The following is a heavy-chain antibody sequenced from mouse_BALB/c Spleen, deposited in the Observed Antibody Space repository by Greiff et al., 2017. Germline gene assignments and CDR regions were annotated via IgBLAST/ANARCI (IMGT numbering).Heavy chain of an antibody. CDR3: ARRFITEGYFDV. CDR2: ISNGGGST. V-gene: IGHV5-12-2*01. Sequence: EVHLVESGGGLVQPGGSLKLSCAASGFTFSSYTMSWVRQTPEKRLEWVAYISNGGGSTYYPDTVKGRFTISRDNAKNTLYLQMSSLKSEDTAMYYCARRFITEGYFDVWGAGTTVTVSS. CDR1: GFTFSSYT. D-gene: IGHD1-1*01. J-gene: IGHJ1*01.